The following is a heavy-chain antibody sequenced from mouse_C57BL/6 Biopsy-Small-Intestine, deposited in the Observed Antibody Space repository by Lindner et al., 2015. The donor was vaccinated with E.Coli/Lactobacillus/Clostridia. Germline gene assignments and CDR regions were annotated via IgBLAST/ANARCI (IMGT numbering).Heavy chain of an antibody. CDR1: GYTFSASY. V-gene: IGHV1S130*01. CDR3: AKVYIGTGGRGFDY. Sequence: SVKVSCKPSGYTFSASYIHWVRQAPGQGLEWMGWINPNTGDTSYAEKFYDRVTVTRDPSISTAFMELSRLRSDDTALYYCAKVYIGTGGRGFDYWGQGTLVTVSS. J-gene: IGHJ4*01. CDR2: INPNTGDT. D-gene: IGHD2-5*01.